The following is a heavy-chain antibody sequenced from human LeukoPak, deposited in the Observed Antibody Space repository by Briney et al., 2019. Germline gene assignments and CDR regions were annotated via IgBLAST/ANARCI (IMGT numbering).Heavy chain of an antibody. CDR2: IYYSGST. D-gene: IGHD1-1*01. J-gene: IGHJ2*01. V-gene: IGHV4-31*03. Sequence: SETLSLTCTDSGGSISSGGYYWSWIRQHPGKGLEWIGYIYYSGSTYYNPSLKSRVTISVDTSKNQFSLKLSSVTAADTAVYYCARVVEGQLWYFDLWGRGTLVTVSS. CDR3: ARVVEGQLWYFDL. CDR1: GGSISSGGYY.